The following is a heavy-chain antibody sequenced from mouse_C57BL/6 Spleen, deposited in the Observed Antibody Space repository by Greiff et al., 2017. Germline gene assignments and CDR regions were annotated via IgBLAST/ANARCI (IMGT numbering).Heavy chain of an antibody. CDR2: INPSTGGT. Sequence: VQLQQSGPELVKPGASVKISCKASGYSFTGYYMNWVKQSPEKSLEWIGEINPSTGGTTYNQKFKAKATLTVDKSSSTAYMQLKSLTSEDSAVYYCARYDDAGRDYAMDYWGQGTSVTVSS. J-gene: IGHJ4*01. V-gene: IGHV1-42*01. D-gene: IGHD2-4*01. CDR3: ARYDDAGRDYAMDY. CDR1: GYSFTGYY.